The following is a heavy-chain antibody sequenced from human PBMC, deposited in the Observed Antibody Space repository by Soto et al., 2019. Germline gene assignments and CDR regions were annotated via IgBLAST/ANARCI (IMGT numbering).Heavy chain of an antibody. Sequence: SETLSLTCTVSGGSISSYYWSWIRQPPGKGLEWIGYIYYSGSTNYNPSLKSRVTISVDTSKNQFSLKLSSVTAADTAVYYCAKGGGHRWNYENWFDPWGQGTLVTVSS. CDR1: GGSISSYY. CDR3: AKGGGHRWNYENWFDP. CDR2: IYYSGST. V-gene: IGHV4-59*01. D-gene: IGHD1-7*01. J-gene: IGHJ5*02.